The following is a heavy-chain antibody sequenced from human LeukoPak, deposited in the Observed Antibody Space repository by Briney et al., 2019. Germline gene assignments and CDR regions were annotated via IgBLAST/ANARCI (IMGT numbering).Heavy chain of an antibody. V-gene: IGHV4-38-2*02. D-gene: IGHD3-10*01. J-gene: IGHJ2*01. Sequence: SETLSLTCTVSGYSISSGYYWGWIRQPPGKGLEWIGSIYHSGSTYYNPSLKSRVTISVDTSKNQFSLKLSSVTAADTAVYYCARDGAYYYGYFDLWGRGTLVTVSS. CDR3: ARDGAYYYGYFDL. CDR2: IYHSGST. CDR1: GYSISSGYY.